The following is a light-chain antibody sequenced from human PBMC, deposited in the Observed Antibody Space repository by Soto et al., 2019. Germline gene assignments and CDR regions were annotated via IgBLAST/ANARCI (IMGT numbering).Light chain of an antibody. CDR1: QGIRND. J-gene: IGKJ4*01. CDR3: LQDYNYPLT. V-gene: IGKV1-6*01. CDR2: AS. Sequence: AIQMTQSPSSLSASVGDRVTITCRASQGIRNDLGWYQQKPGKAPKLLIYASNLQSGVPSRFSGSGSGTDFTLTISSLQPEDFATYYCLQDYNYPLTFGGGTKVEIK.